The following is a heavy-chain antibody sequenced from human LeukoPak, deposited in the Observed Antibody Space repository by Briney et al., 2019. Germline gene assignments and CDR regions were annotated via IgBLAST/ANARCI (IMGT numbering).Heavy chain of an antibody. CDR1: GGSISSSNW. V-gene: IGHV4-39*01. CDR2: IYYSGST. J-gene: IGHJ4*02. D-gene: IGHD6-19*01. Sequence: MTSETLSLTCAVSGGSISSSNWWSWVRQPPGKGLEWIGSIYYSGSTYYNPSLKSRVTISVDTSKNQFSLKLSSVTAADTAVYYCARRRGGWYFDYWGQGTLVTVSS. CDR3: ARRRGGWYFDY.